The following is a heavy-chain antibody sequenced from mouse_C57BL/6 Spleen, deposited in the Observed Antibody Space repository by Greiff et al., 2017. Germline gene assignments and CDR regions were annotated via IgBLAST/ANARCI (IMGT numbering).Heavy chain of an antibody. D-gene: IGHD2-4*01. CDR2: IDPSDSYT. Sequence: QVQLQQPGAELVKPGASVKLSCKASGYTFTSYWMQWVKQRPGQGLEWIGEIDPSDSYTTYNQKFKGKATLTVDTSSSTAYMQLSSLTSEDSAVYDCARGMAYDDDEGAAYWGQGTLVTVSA. CDR1: GYTFTSYW. CDR3: ARGMAYDDDEGAAY. J-gene: IGHJ3*01. V-gene: IGHV1-50*01.